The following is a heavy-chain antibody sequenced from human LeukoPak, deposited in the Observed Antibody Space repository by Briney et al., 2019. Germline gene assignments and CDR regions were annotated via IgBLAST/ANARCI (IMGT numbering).Heavy chain of an antibody. D-gene: IGHD5-12*01. Sequence: SAGSLRLSCAASGFTFSDYYMSWIRQAPGKGLEWVSYISGSTGYTNYADSVKGRFTISRDNAKNSLFLHMNSLRAEDTAVYYCARTNSGYDSFDYWGQGTLVTVSS. CDR1: GFTFSDYY. CDR3: ARTNSGYDSFDY. V-gene: IGHV3-11*03. CDR2: ISGSTGYT. J-gene: IGHJ4*02.